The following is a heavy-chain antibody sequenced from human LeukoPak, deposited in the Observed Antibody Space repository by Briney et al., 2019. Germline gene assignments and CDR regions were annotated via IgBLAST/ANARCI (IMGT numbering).Heavy chain of an antibody. V-gene: IGHV1-2*02. D-gene: IGHD1-7*01. CDR1: GYTFTGYY. CDR3: ARELELRPYYGMDV. CDR2: INPNSGGT. Sequence: ASVKVSCKASGYTFTGYYMHWVRQAPGQGLELMGWINPNSGGTNYAQKFQGRVNMTRDTSISTAYMELSRLRSDDTAVYYCARELELRPYYGMDVWGQGTTVTVSS. J-gene: IGHJ6*02.